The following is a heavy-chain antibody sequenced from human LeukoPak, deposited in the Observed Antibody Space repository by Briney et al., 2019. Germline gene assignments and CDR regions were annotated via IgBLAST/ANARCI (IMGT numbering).Heavy chain of an antibody. D-gene: IGHD3-10*01. Sequence: GGSLRLSCAASGFTFNNHWMSWVRQAPGKGLEWVANIKHDGSEKYYVDSVKGRFTISRDNAKNSLYLQLNSLRAEDTAVYYCATDWGFGELFSRFHYWGQGTLVTVSS. CDR3: ATDWGFGELFSRFHY. V-gene: IGHV3-7*03. CDR2: IKHDGSEK. CDR1: GFTFNNHW. J-gene: IGHJ4*02.